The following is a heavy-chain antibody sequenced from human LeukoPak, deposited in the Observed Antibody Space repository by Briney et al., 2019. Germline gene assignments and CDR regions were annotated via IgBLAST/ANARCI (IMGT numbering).Heavy chain of an antibody. CDR3: ARGSPAVLRYFDWLSDFDY. J-gene: IGHJ4*02. D-gene: IGHD3-9*01. CDR2: ISGSGGST. V-gene: IGHV3-23*01. CDR1: GFTFSSYA. Sequence: GGSLRLSCAASGFTFSSYAMSWVRQAPGKGLEWVSAISGSGGSTYYADSVKGRFTISRDNSKNTLYLQMNSLRAEDTAVYYCARGSPAVLRYFDWLSDFDYWGQGTLVTVSS.